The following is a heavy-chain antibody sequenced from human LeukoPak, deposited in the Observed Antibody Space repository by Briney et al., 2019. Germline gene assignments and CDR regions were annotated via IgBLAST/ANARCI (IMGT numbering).Heavy chain of an antibody. D-gene: IGHD1-26*01. J-gene: IGHJ4*02. CDR2: ISWNSGSI. V-gene: IGHV3-9*01. CDR3: AKDSSSGSYQLQYSDY. Sequence: GGSLRLSCAASGFTFDDYAMHWVRQAPGKGLEWVSGISWNSGSIGYADSVKGRFTISRDNAKNSLYLQMNSLRAEDTALYYCAKDSSSGSYQLQYSDYWGQGTLVTVSS. CDR1: GFTFDDYA.